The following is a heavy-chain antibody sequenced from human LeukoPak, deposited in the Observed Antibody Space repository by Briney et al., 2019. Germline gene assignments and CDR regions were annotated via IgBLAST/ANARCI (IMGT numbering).Heavy chain of an antibody. CDR1: GFTFSDYY. Sequence: NPGGSLRLSCAASGFTFSDYYMNWIRQAPGKGLEWLSYISSSGSTIYYADSVRGRFTISRDNAKNSLYLQMNSLRAEDTAVYFCAGQNYYDSSGYYPDNWGQGTLVTVSS. D-gene: IGHD3-22*01. J-gene: IGHJ4*02. CDR3: AGQNYYDSSGYYPDN. V-gene: IGHV3-11*01. CDR2: ISSSGSTI.